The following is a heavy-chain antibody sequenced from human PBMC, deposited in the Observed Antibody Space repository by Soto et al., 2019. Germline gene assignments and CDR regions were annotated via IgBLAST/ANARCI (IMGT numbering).Heavy chain of an antibody. J-gene: IGHJ4*02. CDR1: GFSFGDSY. D-gene: IGHD2-21*01. V-gene: IGHV3-11*06. Sequence: QVQLVESGGGLVKPGGSLRLACAASGFSFGDSYMSWVRQAPGKGLEWLSYISGGSSYTNYADSVKGRFTISRDNAKRSRYLEMNSLRADDTAVYYCAKTIVAASGYYFDHWGQGNLVTVSS. CDR2: ISGGSSYT. CDR3: AKTIVAASGYYFDH.